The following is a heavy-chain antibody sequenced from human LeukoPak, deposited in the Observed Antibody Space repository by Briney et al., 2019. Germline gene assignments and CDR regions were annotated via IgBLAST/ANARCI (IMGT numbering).Heavy chain of an antibody. Sequence: GGSLRLSCAASGFTFSSYAMSWVRQAPGKGLEWVSAISGSGGSTYYADSVKGRFTISRNNSKNTLYLQMNSLRAEDTAVYYCAKVQDHGYWNYYGMDVWGQGTTVTVSS. V-gene: IGHV3-23*01. CDR2: ISGSGGST. D-gene: IGHD5-18*01. CDR1: GFTFSSYA. J-gene: IGHJ6*02. CDR3: AKVQDHGYWNYYGMDV.